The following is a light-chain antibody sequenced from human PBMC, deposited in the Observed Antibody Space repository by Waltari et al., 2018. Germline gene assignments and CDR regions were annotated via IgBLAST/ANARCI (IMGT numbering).Light chain of an antibody. CDR2: GAS. CDR3: QQYNNWPWT. CDR1: HCVSNK. Sequence: DIVITQTPATLSVSPGERATLSCRASHCVSNKFAWYQQNPGQTPRLLIYGASTRATGIPARFSGSGSGTEFTLTISSLQSEDFAVYYCQQYNNWPWTFGQGARVEIK. V-gene: IGKV3-15*01. J-gene: IGKJ1*01.